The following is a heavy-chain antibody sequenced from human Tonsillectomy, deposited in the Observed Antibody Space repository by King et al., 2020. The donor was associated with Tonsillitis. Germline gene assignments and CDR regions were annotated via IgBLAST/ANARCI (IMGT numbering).Heavy chain of an antibody. D-gene: IGHD1-26*01. CDR3: AGDQLNSGSYYQGAFDI. CDR1: GFTFSSYE. Sequence: QLVQSGGGLVQPGGSLRLSCAASGFTFSSYEMNWVRQAPGKGLEWVSYISSSGSTIYYADSVKGRFTISRDNAKNSLYLKMNSLSAEDTAVYYCAGDQLNSGSYYQGAFDIWGQGTMVTVSS. J-gene: IGHJ3*02. V-gene: IGHV3-48*03. CDR2: ISSSGSTI.